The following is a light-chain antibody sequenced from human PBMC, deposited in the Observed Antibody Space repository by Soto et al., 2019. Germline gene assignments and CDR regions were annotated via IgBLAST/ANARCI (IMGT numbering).Light chain of an antibody. CDR1: SSDVGGYNY. V-gene: IGLV2-8*01. CDR3: QVWDTTNPVI. CDR2: EVN. J-gene: IGLJ2*01. Sequence: QSALTQPPSASGSPGQSVTFSCTGTSSDVGGYNYVSWYQQHPGKAPKVMIYEVNKRPSGVPDRFSGSKSGNTASLTVSGLQVEDEADYYCQVWDTTNPVIFGGGTQLTVL.